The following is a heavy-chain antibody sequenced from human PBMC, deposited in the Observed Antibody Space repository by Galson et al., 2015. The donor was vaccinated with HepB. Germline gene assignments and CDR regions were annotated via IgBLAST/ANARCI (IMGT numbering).Heavy chain of an antibody. V-gene: IGHV4-59*01. CDR1: GGSMNSYY. CDR2: IYYIVST. CDR3: VRAGHRNWANYFDP. J-gene: IGHJ4*02. D-gene: IGHD7-27*01. Sequence: SETLSLTCTVSGGSMNSYYWSWIRQPPGKGLEWIGDIYYIVSTNYNPSLKSRVTISIDTSNNQFSLKLTSVTAADTAVYYCVRAGHRNWANYFDPWGQGTLVTVSS.